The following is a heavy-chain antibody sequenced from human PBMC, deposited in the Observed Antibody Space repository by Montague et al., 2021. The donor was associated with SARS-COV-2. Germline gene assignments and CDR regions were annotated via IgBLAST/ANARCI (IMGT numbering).Heavy chain of an antibody. D-gene: IGHD3-10*01. J-gene: IGHJ3*02. Sequence: SLSLSFSASGFPFSTYNMNWVRQIPGKGLEWLSYISSGSGAIFYADAVKGRFTVSRDNAKNSLFLQMNSLRAEDTAVYYCARDQLIRGVPAFDMWGQGTMVTVSS. V-gene: IGHV3-48*04. CDR3: ARDQLIRGVPAFDM. CDR1: GFPFSTYN. CDR2: ISSGSGAI.